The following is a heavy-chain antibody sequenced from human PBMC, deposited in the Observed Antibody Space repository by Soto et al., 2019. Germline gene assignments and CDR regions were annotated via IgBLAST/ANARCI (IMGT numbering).Heavy chain of an antibody. V-gene: IGHV3-33*01. CDR3: GRDGLHSYCNTDIDY. CDR1: GFTFSSYG. D-gene: IGHD5-18*01. CDR2: LWYDRRNK. J-gene: IGHJ4*02. Sequence: QVQLVESGGGVVQPGRSLRLSCAASGFTFSSYGMHWVRQAPGTGLEWVAVLWYDRRNKYYADSVKGRFTISRDNSKHSLYLQMNSLRGELTAVYYCGRDGLHSYCNTDIDYWGRGTLVSVSS.